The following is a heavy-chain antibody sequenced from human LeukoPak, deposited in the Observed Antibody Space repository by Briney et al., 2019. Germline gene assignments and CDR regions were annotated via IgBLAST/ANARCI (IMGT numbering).Heavy chain of an antibody. CDR3: AIATYSGTVDY. Sequence: GSLRLSCAASGFTVSSNYMSWVRQAPGKGLEWVSVIYSGGSTYYADSVKGRFTISRDNSKNTLYLQMNSLRAEDTAVYYCAIATYSGTVDYWGQGTLVTVSS. J-gene: IGHJ4*02. CDR1: GFTVSSNY. CDR2: IYSGGST. V-gene: IGHV3-53*01. D-gene: IGHD1-26*01.